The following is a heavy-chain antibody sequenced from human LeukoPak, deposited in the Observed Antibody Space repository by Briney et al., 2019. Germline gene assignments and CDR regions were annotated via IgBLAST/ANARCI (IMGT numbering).Heavy chain of an antibody. V-gene: IGHV5-51*01. D-gene: IGHD2-21*02. J-gene: IGHJ3*02. CDR1: GYSFTSYW. Sequence: AEALKISCKGSGYSFTSYWIGWVRQMPGKGLEWMGINHSGDTDTRYSPSFQGQVTSSADESISTAYLQWTSLKASDTAMYYCARRSSLHCGGDCYVNAFDIWGQGTMVTVS. CDR3: ARRSSLHCGGDCYVNAFDI. CDR2: NHSGDTDT.